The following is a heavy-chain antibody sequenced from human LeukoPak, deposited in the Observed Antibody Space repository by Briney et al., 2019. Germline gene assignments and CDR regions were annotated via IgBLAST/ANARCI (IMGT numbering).Heavy chain of an antibody. CDR3: ADPFADAFDI. Sequence: HPGGSLRLSCAVSGFTFSNYWMHWVRQAPGKGQVWVSHINSDGSTTNYADSVKGRFTISRDNAKNTLYLQMNSLRAEDTAVYYCADPFADAFDIWGQGTMVTVSS. D-gene: IGHD3-3*01. CDR2: INSDGSTT. V-gene: IGHV3-74*01. CDR1: GFTFSNYW. J-gene: IGHJ3*02.